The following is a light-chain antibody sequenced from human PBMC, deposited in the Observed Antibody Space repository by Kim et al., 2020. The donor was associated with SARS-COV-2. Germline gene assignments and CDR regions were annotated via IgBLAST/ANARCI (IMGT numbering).Light chain of an antibody. Sequence: VAPGERATRACRASQSVRSNLAGYQQKPGQAPRLLIDGASTRATGIPARFSGSGSGTEFTLTISSLQFEDLAVYYCQQYNNWPLTFGGGTKVDI. CDR2: GAS. V-gene: IGKV3-15*01. J-gene: IGKJ4*01. CDR3: QQYNNWPLT. CDR1: QSVRSN.